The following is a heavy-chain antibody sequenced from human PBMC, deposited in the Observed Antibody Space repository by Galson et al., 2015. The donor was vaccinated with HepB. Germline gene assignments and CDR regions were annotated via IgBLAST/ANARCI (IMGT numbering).Heavy chain of an antibody. CDR3: ARDTARTTVTTASYLFDY. CDR2: ITPSGGST. J-gene: IGHJ4*02. D-gene: IGHD4-17*01. CDR1: GYILTTYY. Sequence: SVKVSCKASGYILTTYYMHWVRQAPGQGLEWMGIITPSGGSTTYAQKFQGRVTMTRDTSTSTVYMELRSLRSEDTAVYYCARDTARTTVTTASYLFDYWGQGTLVTVSS. V-gene: IGHV1-46*01.